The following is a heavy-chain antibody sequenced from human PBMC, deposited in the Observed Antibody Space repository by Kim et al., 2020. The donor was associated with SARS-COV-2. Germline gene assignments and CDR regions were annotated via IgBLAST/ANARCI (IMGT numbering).Heavy chain of an antibody. D-gene: IGHD2-15*01. CDR3: ARGMDGGNPGRAFTNSHHRYGMDV. Sequence: GGSLRLSCAASGFTFSSYEMNWVRQAPGKGLEWVSYISSSGSTIYYADSVKGRFTISRDNAKNSLYLQMNSLRAEDTAVYYCARGMDGGNPGRAFTNSHHRYGMDVWGQGTTVTVSS. CDR1: GFTFSSYE. V-gene: IGHV3-48*03. J-gene: IGHJ6*02. CDR2: ISSSGSTI.